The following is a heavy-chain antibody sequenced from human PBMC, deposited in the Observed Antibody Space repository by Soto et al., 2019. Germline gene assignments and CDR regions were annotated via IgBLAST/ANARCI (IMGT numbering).Heavy chain of an antibody. CDR1: GFSLSTSGVG. CDR3: AHGGGVLWFGELLFHYFDY. CDR2: IYWNDDK. Sequence: QITLKESGPTLVKPTQTLTLTCTFSGFSLSTSGVGVGWIRQPPGKALEWLALIYWNDDKRYSPSLKSRLTITKDTPKNQVVLKMTNMDPVDTATYYCAHGGGVLWFGELLFHYFDYWGQGTLVTVSS. D-gene: IGHD3-10*01. V-gene: IGHV2-5*01. J-gene: IGHJ4*02.